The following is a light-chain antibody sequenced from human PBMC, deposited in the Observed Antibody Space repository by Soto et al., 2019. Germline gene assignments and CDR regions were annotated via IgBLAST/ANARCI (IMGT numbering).Light chain of an antibody. CDR2: EVS. V-gene: IGLV2-8*01. CDR3: NSYAGNNNGV. Sequence: QSALTQPPSASGSPGQSVTISCTGTSSDVGGYNFVSWYQHHPGKAPKLMIYEVSRRPSGVPDRFSGSKSGNTASLTVSGLQAEDESDYYSNSYAGNNNGVFGGGTKLTVL. J-gene: IGLJ3*02. CDR1: SSDVGGYNF.